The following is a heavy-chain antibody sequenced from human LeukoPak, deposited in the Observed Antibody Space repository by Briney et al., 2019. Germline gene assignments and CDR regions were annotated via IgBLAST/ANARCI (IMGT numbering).Heavy chain of an antibody. CDR1: GFTFSDYY. Sequence: GGSLRLSCAASGFTFSDYYMSWIRQAPGKGLEWVSYISSSSSYTNYADSVKGRFTISRDNAKNSLYLQMNSLRAEDTAVYYCARGTDGLATVSYFDYWGQGTLVTVSS. J-gene: IGHJ4*02. CDR3: ARGTDGLATVSYFDY. D-gene: IGHD4-17*01. V-gene: IGHV3-11*05. CDR2: ISSSSSYT.